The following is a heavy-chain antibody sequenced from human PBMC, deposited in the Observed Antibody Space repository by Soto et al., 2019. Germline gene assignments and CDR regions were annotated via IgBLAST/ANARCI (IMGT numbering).Heavy chain of an antibody. CDR3: ATSYGSGSTAFDS. J-gene: IGHJ4*02. CDR2: TIPILSMS. V-gene: IGHV1-69*02. D-gene: IGHD3-10*01. Sequence: QVHLVQSGAELRKPGSSVRVSCKASGDTFNSYTINWVRQAPGLGLEWMGRTIPILSMSNYALKFQGTLTITADKSTSTAYMVLGGLRSEDTAIYYCATSYGSGSTAFDSWGQGALVTFAS. CDR1: GDTFNSYT.